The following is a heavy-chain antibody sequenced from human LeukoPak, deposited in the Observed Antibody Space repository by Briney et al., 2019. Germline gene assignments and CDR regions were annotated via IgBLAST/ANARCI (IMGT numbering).Heavy chain of an antibody. CDR3: ARGGYCSSTSCYNNWFGP. J-gene: IGHJ5*02. D-gene: IGHD2-2*02. V-gene: IGHV4-4*09. CDR2: IYTSGST. Sequence: SEALSLTCTVSGGSISSYYWSWIRQPPGKGLEWIGYIYTSGSTNYNPSLKSRVTISVDTSKNQFSLKLSSVTAADTAVYYCARGGYCSSTSCYNNWFGPWGQGTLVTVSS. CDR1: GGSISSYY.